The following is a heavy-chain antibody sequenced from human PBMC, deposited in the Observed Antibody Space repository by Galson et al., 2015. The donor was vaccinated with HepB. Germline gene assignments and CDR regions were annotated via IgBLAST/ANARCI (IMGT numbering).Heavy chain of an antibody. D-gene: IGHD6-19*01. CDR3: TKGSQSSGWYASDY. CDR2: ISWDAVST. V-gene: IGHV3-43*01. CDR1: GFTFDDHT. J-gene: IGHJ4*02. Sequence: SLRLSCAASGFTFDDHTMQWVRQVPGKGLEWVSLISWDAVSTYYADSVKGRFTISRDNNKNSLYQQMNSLRTEDTAFYYCTKGSQSSGWYASDYWGQGTLVIVSS.